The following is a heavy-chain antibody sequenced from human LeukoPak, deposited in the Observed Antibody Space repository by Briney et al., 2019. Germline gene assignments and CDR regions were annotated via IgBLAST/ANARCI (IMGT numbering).Heavy chain of an antibody. CDR1: GYTFTSYD. J-gene: IGHJ4*02. D-gene: IGHD2-21*02. CDR3: ARLVYCGGDCLPHFDY. V-gene: IGHV1-8*01. Sequence: ASVKVSCKASGYTFTSYDINWVRQATGQGLEWMGWINPNSGNTGYAQKFQGRVTMTRNTSISTAYMELSSLRSEDTAVYYCARLVYCGGDCLPHFDYWGQGTLVTVSS. CDR2: INPNSGNT.